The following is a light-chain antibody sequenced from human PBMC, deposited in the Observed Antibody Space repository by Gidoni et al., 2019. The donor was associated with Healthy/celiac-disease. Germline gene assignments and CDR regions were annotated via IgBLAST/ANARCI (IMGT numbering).Light chain of an antibody. V-gene: IGKV3-15*01. CDR1: QSVSSN. CDR3: QQYNNWPPGYT. Sequence: EIVMTQSPATLSVSPGESATLSCRASQSVSSNLAWYQQKPGQAPRLLIYGAPTRATGIPARFSGSGSGTEFTLTISSLQSEDFAVYYCQQYNNWPPGYTFXXXTKLEIK. CDR2: GAP. J-gene: IGKJ2*01.